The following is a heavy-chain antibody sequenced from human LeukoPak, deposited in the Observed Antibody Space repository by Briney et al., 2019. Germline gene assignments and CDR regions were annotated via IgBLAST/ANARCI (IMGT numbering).Heavy chain of an antibody. CDR2: IYHSGST. CDR3: AKGAGPPWFDP. CDR1: GYSISSGYY. Sequence: SETLSLTCTVSGYSISSGYYWGWVRQPPGKGLEWIGSIYHSGSTYYNPSLKSRVTISVDTSKNQISMKLSSVTAADTAVYYCAKGAGPPWFDPWGQGTLVTVSS. D-gene: IGHD6-19*01. V-gene: IGHV4-38-2*02. J-gene: IGHJ5*02.